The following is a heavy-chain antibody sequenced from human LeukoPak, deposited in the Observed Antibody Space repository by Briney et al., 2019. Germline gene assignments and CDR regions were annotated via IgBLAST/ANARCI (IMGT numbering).Heavy chain of an antibody. J-gene: IGHJ5*02. D-gene: IGHD6-13*01. CDR3: ARDSPASGIAPTFDP. CDR1: GSTFTSYG. CDR2: IGAYNGNT. Sequence: ASVKVSCTASGSTFTSYGISWVRQSPGQGLEGMGWIGAYNGNTNYAQKLQGRVTMTTDTSTSTAYMELRSLRSDDTAVYYCARDSPASGIAPTFDPWGQGTLVTVSS. V-gene: IGHV1-18*01.